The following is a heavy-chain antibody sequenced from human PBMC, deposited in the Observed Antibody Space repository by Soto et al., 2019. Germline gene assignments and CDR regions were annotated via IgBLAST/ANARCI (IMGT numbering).Heavy chain of an antibody. Sequence: VGSLRLSCAASGFTFSSYAMHWVRQAPGKGLEWVAVISYDGSNKYYADSVKGRFTISRDNSKNTLYLQMNSLRAEDTAVYYCARVSSHANHWTNDYWGQGTLVTVSS. D-gene: IGHD1-1*01. CDR2: ISYDGSNK. CDR1: GFTFSSYA. V-gene: IGHV3-30-3*01. J-gene: IGHJ4*02. CDR3: ARVSSHANHWTNDY.